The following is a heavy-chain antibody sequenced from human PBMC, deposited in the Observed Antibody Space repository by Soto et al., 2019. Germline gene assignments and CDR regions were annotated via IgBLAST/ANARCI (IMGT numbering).Heavy chain of an antibody. CDR3: ARGRFSSTSYGMDV. Sequence: EVQLVESGGGLVQPGGSLRLSCAASGFTFSDYSINWVRQAPGKGLEWVSYISSTSNTIHYADSVKGRFNISRDKAKNSLELQMTILRDEYTAVYYCARGRFSSTSYGMDVWGRVTTVIVSS. D-gene: IGHD2-21*01. CDR1: GFTFSDYS. J-gene: IGHJ6*02. CDR2: ISSTSNTI. V-gene: IGHV3-48*02.